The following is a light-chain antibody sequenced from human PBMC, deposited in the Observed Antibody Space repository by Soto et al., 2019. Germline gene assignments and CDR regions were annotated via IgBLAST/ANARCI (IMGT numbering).Light chain of an antibody. CDR1: QSVSSNY. Sequence: EIVLTQSPGTLSLSPGERATLSCRASQSVSSNYLAWYQQKPGLAPRLLIYGASSRATGIPDRFSGSGSGTDFTLTISSMEPEDFAVYYCQHYGSSPPVTFGQGTKRGIK. CDR2: GAS. V-gene: IGKV3-20*01. CDR3: QHYGSSPPVT. J-gene: IGKJ2*01.